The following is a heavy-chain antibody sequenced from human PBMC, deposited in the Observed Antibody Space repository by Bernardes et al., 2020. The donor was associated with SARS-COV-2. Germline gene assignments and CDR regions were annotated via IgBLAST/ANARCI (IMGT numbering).Heavy chain of an antibody. Sequence: ASVKVSCKASGYTLTTYYMHCVRQAPGRGLEWMGIIDPNDGTTRYAQRFQGRVTMTRDTSTSTVYLELSGLRSDDTAVYYCAKDKDMPSVYPYAEYFHSWGKGTLVNVSS. V-gene: IGHV1-46*01. CDR2: IDPNDGTT. D-gene: IGHD2-2*01. CDR1: GYTLTTYY. J-gene: IGHJ1*01. CDR3: AKDKDMPSVYPYAEYFHS.